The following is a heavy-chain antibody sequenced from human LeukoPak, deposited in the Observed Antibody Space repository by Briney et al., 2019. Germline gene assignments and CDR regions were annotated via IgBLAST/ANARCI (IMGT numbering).Heavy chain of an antibody. J-gene: IGHJ4*02. D-gene: IGHD1-26*01. CDR1: GFTLSSYE. CDR3: ARALLGGPFDY. CDR2: ISSSGSTI. V-gene: IGHV3-48*03. Sequence: TGGSLRLSCAASGFTLSSYEMNWVRQAPGKGLEWVSYISSSGSTIYYADSVKGRFTTSRDNAKNSLYLQMNSLRAEDTAVYYCARALLGGPFDYWGQGTLVTVSS.